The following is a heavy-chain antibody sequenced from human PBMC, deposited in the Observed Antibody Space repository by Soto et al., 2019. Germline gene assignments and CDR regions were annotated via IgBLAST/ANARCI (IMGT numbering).Heavy chain of an antibody. CDR1: GGSVSSGSYY. D-gene: IGHD2-21*02. CDR2: IYYSGST. Sequence: SETLSLTCTVSGGSVSSGSYYWSWIRQPPGKGLEWIGYIYYSGSTNYNPSLKSRVTISVDTSKNQFSLKLSSVTAADTAVYYFARAHIVVVAAFDYWGQGSLVTGSS. CDR3: ARAHIVVVAAFDY. J-gene: IGHJ4*02. V-gene: IGHV4-61*01.